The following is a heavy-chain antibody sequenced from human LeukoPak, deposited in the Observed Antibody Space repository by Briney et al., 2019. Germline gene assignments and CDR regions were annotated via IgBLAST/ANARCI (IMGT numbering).Heavy chain of an antibody. CDR2: IYTSGST. V-gene: IGHV4-61*02. CDR1: GGSISSGSYY. Sequence: SETLSLTCTVSGGSISSGSYYWSWIRQPAGKGLEWIGRIYTSGSTNYNPSLKSRVTISVDTSKNQFSLKLSSVTAADTAVYYCARRSGSYLYYFDYWGQGTLVTVSS. J-gene: IGHJ4*02. D-gene: IGHD1-26*01. CDR3: ARRSGSYLYYFDY.